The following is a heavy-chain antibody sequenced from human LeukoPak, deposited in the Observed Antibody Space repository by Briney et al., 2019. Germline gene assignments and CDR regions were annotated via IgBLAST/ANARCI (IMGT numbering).Heavy chain of an antibody. CDR1: GCSISSSSYY. CDR3: ARQLICGGGCYSGNWFDP. J-gene: IGHJ5*02. Sequence: SETLSLTCTASGCSISSSSYYWGWIRQPPGKGREGIGSIYYSGSNYYNPSLKSRVTISVDTSKTQFSLKLSSVTAADTAVYYCARQLICGGGCYSGNWFDPWGQGTLVTVSS. V-gene: IGHV4-39*01. D-gene: IGHD2-21*02. CDR2: IYYSGSN.